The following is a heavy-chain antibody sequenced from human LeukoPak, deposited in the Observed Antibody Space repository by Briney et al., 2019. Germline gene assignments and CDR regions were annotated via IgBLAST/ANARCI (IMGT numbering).Heavy chain of an antibody. Sequence: SETLSLTCTVSGGSIGSSSYYWGWIRQPPAKGLEWIGSIYYSGSTYYNPSLKSRVTISVDTSKNQFSLKLSSVTAADTAVYYCARDGRFNDYAPWAIGDWGQGTLVTVSS. CDR3: ARDGRFNDYAPWAIGD. D-gene: IGHD4-17*01. V-gene: IGHV4-39*07. CDR1: GGSIGSSSYY. CDR2: IYYSGST. J-gene: IGHJ4*02.